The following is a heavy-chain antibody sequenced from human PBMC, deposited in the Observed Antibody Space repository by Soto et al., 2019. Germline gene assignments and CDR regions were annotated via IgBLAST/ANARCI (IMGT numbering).Heavy chain of an antibody. CDR1: GYTFSNYG. Sequence: QVQLVQSGGEVKRPGASVKVSCKTSGYTFSNYGITWVRQAPGQPLEWLGWISLYSDGTDYAQKLQGRVSMTTDTSTTTAYMALRSLSSDERAVYYCARVVQGAEAWFGTWGQGTLVSVSS. V-gene: IGHV1-18*01. CDR2: ISLYSDGT. J-gene: IGHJ5*02. CDR3: ARVVQGAEAWFGT. D-gene: IGHD1-1*01.